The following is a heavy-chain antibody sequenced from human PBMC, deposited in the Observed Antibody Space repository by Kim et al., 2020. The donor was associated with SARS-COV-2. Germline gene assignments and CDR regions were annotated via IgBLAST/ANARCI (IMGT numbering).Heavy chain of an antibody. CDR3: ARASGYGSGGYYFDY. Sequence: PSRRGRVTRSVDTSKNPFSLKLSSVTAADTAVYYCARASGYGSGGYYFDYWGQGTLVTVSS. D-gene: IGHD3-10*01. V-gene: IGHV4-39*07. J-gene: IGHJ4*02.